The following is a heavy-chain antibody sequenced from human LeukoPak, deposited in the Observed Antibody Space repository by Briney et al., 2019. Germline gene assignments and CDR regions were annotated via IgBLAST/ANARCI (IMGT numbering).Heavy chain of an antibody. CDR2: TYYRSKWYN. J-gene: IGHJ5*02. CDR3: ARRSPRVLLWFGESYNWFDP. CDR1: GDSVSSNSAA. Sequence: SQTLSLTSALSGDSVSSNSAAWNWIRQSPSRGLEWLGRTYYRSKWYNDYAVSVKSRIMINPDTSKNQFSLQLNSVTPEDTAVYYCARRSPRVLLWFGESYNWFDPWGQGTLVTVSS. D-gene: IGHD3-10*01. V-gene: IGHV6-1*01.